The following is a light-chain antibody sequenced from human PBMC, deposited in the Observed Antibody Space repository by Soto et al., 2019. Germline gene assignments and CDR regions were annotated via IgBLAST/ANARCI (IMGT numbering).Light chain of an antibody. CDR2: DAS. CDR3: QQRSNWPSIT. J-gene: IGKJ5*01. CDR1: HSVRSS. Sequence: EIVLTQSPATLSFSPGARATLSCRASHSVRSSLAWYQQQPGQAPRLLIYDASSRATGIPARFSGSGSGTDFTLTISSLEPEDFAVYYCQQRSNWPSITFGQGTRLEI. V-gene: IGKV3-11*01.